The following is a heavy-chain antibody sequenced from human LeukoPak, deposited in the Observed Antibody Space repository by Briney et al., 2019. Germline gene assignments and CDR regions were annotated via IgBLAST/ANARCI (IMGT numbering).Heavy chain of an antibody. CDR3: ARGRGIAVAGTNY. D-gene: IGHD6-19*01. J-gene: IGHJ4*02. CDR1: GYTFTGYY. V-gene: IGHV1-2*02. CDR2: INPNSGGT. Sequence: ASVKVSCKACGYTFTGYYMHWVRQAPGQGLEWMGWINPNSGGTNYAQKFQGRVTMTRDTSISTAYMELSRLRSDDTAVYYCARGRGIAVAGTNYWGQGTLVTVSS.